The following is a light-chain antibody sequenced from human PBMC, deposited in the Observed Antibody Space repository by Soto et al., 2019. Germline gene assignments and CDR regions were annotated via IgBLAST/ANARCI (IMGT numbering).Light chain of an antibody. CDR1: QSVNNIY. J-gene: IGKJ1*01. Sequence: EIVLTQSAGTLSLSTGERATLSCRASQSVNNIYLAWYQQKHGQAPSLLIYSSSSRAAGIPDRFSGSGYGTDFNLTIRRLETEDFAVYYCQQYARSPWTFGQGTKVDI. CDR3: QQYARSPWT. CDR2: SSS. V-gene: IGKV3-20*01.